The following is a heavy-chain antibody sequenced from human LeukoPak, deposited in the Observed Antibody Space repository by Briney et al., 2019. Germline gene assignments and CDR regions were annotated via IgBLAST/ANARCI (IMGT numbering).Heavy chain of an antibody. CDR3: ATGDTIFGVVRPLDY. J-gene: IGHJ4*02. V-gene: IGHV4-34*01. D-gene: IGHD3-3*01. CDR2: INHSGST. Sequence: SETLSLTCAVYGGSFSGYYWSWIRQPPGKGLEWIGEINHSGSTNYNPSLKSRVTISVDTSKNQFSLKLSSVTAADTAVYYCATGDTIFGVVRPLDYWGQGTLVTVSS. CDR1: GGSFSGYY.